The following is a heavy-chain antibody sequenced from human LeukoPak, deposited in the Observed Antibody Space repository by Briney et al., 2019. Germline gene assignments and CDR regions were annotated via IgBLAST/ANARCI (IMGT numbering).Heavy chain of an antibody. Sequence: GGSLRLSCAAPGFTFRIYAMSWVRQAPGKGLEWVSTISASDGSTYYADSVKGRFAISRDISKNTLYLQMNSLRAEDTAVYYCAKAGASTGSHYFDYWGQGTLVTVSS. CDR1: GFTFRIYA. CDR2: ISASDGST. V-gene: IGHV3-23*01. CDR3: AKAGASTGSHYFDY. J-gene: IGHJ4*02. D-gene: IGHD1-26*01.